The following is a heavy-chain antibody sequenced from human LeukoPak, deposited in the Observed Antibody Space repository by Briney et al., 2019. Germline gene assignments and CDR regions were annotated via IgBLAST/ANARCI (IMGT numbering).Heavy chain of an antibody. V-gene: IGHV3-21*01. Sequence: GGSLRLSCAASGFTFSNAWMSWVRQAPGKGLEWVSSISTKSSYIYNADSLKGRFTISRDNAKNSLYLQMNSLRAEDTAVYYCVGARSSTWFDPWGQGALVTVSS. CDR3: VGARSSTWFDP. CDR2: ISTKSSYI. CDR1: GFTFSNAW. D-gene: IGHD3-16*01. J-gene: IGHJ5*02.